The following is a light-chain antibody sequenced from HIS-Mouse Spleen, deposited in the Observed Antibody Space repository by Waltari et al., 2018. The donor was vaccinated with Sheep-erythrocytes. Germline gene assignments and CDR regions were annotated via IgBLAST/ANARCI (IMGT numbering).Light chain of an antibody. CDR3: CSYAGSYTFWV. J-gene: IGLJ3*02. CDR2: DVS. V-gene: IGLV2-11*01. Sequence: QSALTQPRSVSGSPGQSVTISCTGTSSDVGGSHYVSWYQQHPGKAPKLMIYDVSKRPSGVPDRFSGSKSGNTASLTISGLQAEDEADYYCCSYAGSYTFWVFGGGTKLTVL. CDR1: SSDVGGSHY.